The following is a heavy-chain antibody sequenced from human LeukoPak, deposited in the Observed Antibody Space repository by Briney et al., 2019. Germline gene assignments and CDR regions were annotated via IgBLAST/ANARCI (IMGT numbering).Heavy chain of an antibody. V-gene: IGHV3-23*01. CDR1: GFTFRSYA. CDR3: AKRWLQYDAFDI. Sequence: GGSLRLSCAASGFTFRSYAMSWVRQAPGKGLEWVSAISDSGGSTYYADSVKGRFTISRDNSKNTLYLQMNSLRAEDTAVYYCAKRWLQYDAFDIWGQGTMVTVSS. D-gene: IGHD5-24*01. J-gene: IGHJ3*02. CDR2: ISDSGGST.